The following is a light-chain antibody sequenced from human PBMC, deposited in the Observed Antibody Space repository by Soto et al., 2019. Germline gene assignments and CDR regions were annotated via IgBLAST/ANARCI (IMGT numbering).Light chain of an antibody. CDR2: DAS. CDR1: QSVTSY. Sequence: EIVLTQSPATLSLSPGESAPLSCRASQSVTSYLAWYQQTSGQAPRLLIYDASNRETGIPARFSGSGSGTEFTLTIRSLEPEDFAVYYCQQGSNWTITFGQGTRLEIK. J-gene: IGKJ5*01. V-gene: IGKV3-11*01. CDR3: QQGSNWTIT.